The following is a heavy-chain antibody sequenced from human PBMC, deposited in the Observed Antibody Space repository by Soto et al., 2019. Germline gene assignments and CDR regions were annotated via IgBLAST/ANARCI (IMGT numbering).Heavy chain of an antibody. J-gene: IGHJ5*02. CDR3: ARVPSP. Sequence: SETLSLTCAVFGGSISSGGYSWSWIRQPPGKGLEWIGYIYHSGSTYYNPSLKSRVTISVDRSKNQFSLKLNSVTAADTAVYYCARVPSPWGQGTLVTVS. D-gene: IGHD3-10*01. V-gene: IGHV4-30-2*01. CDR1: GGSISSGGYS. CDR2: IYHSGST.